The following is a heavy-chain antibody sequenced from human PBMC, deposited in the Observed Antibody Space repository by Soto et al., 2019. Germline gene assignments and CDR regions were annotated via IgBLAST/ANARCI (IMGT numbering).Heavy chain of an antibody. CDR2: IIPIFGSA. Sequence: QVQLVQSGAEVKKPGSSVKVSCKASGDTFSSFAITWVRQAPGQGLEWMGGIIPIFGSANYAHKFRGRVPSTADESTNPAYMELTSLRSDDTAVYYCARGSTSWPYSFDYWGQGTLVTVSS. V-gene: IGHV1-69*12. D-gene: IGHD6-13*01. CDR1: GDTFSSFA. CDR3: ARGSTSWPYSFDY. J-gene: IGHJ4*02.